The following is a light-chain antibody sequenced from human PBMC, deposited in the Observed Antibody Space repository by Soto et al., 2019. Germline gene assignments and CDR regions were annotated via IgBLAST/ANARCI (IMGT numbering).Light chain of an antibody. J-gene: IGLJ1*01. CDR2: DVS. Sequence: QSVLTQPASVSGCPGQSITISCTGTYSDVGGYNYVSWYQQHPGKAPKLMIYDVSNRPSGVSNRFSGSKSGNTASLTISGLQAEDEADYYCSSYTSSSPRVFGTGNKITVL. CDR3: SSYTSSSPRV. V-gene: IGLV2-14*01. CDR1: YSDVGGYNY.